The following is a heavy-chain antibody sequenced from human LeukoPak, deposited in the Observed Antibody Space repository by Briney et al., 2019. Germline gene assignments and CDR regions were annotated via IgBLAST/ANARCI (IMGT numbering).Heavy chain of an antibody. CDR1: GYTFTDYY. J-gene: IGHJ4*02. Sequence: ASVKVPCKVSGYTFTDYYMHWVQQAPGKGLEWMGLVDPEDGETIYAEKFQGRVTITADTSTDTAYMELSSLRSEDTAVYYCATGSSGFLDYWGQGTLVTVSS. CDR3: ATGSSGFLDY. D-gene: IGHD3-3*01. V-gene: IGHV1-69-2*01. CDR2: VDPEDGET.